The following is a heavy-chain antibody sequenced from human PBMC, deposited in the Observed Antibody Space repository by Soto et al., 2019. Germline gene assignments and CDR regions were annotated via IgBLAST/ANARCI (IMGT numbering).Heavy chain of an antibody. CDR1: GYTFTSYA. V-gene: IGHV1-3*01. J-gene: IGHJ6*02. Sequence: QVQLVQSGAEVKKPGASVKVSCKASGYTFTSYAMHWVRQAPGQRLEWMGWINAGNGNTKYSQKFQGRVTITRDTSASTAYMELSSVRSEDTAVYYSASHYGIRGGDYGMDVWGQGTTVTVSS. CDR3: ASHYGIRGGDYGMDV. D-gene: IGHD3-10*01. CDR2: INAGNGNT.